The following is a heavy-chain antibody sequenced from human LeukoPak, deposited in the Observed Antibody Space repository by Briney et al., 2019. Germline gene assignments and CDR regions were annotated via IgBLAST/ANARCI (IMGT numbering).Heavy chain of an antibody. CDR3: ARSGGHVFDY. CDR2: ISYDGSNK. V-gene: IGHV3-30-3*01. Sequence: GGSLRLSCAASGFTFSSYAMHWVRQAPGKGLEWVAVISYDGSNKYYADSVKGRFTISRDNSKNTLYLQMNSLRAEDTAIYYCARSGGHVFDYWGQGTLVTVSS. J-gene: IGHJ4*02. CDR1: GFTFSSYA. D-gene: IGHD3-10*02.